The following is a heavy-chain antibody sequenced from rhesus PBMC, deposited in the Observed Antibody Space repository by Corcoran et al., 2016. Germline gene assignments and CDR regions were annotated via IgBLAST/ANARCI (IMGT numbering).Heavy chain of an antibody. CDR2: FTSPDTTT. CDR1: GFSFNAYA. CDR3: AKGGPRAVAAVSLDV. V-gene: IGHV3S5*01. Sequence: EVQLVETGGDLVQPGGSLRLSCEACGFSFNAYAMSWVRLAPAKGLELLSSFTSPDTTTYYQDSVKGRFTISIDNSNSILYLQMNSRRPEDTAVYFCAKGGPRAVAAVSLDVWGRGVRVTVSS. D-gene: IGHD6-31*01. J-gene: IGHJ5-2*02.